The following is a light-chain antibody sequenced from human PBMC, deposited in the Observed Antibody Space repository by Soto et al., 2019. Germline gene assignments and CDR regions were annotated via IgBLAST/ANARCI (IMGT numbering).Light chain of an antibody. Sequence: EIVLTQSPGTLSLSPGERATLSCRASESVSSKLVWYQKKPGQAPRLLIHDASTRATGVPARFSGSGFGTVFTLTISSLQSEDFAVYYCQQYKNWPPITFGQGTRLEIK. CDR3: QQYKNWPPIT. CDR1: ESVSSK. J-gene: IGKJ5*01. V-gene: IGKV3-15*01. CDR2: DAS.